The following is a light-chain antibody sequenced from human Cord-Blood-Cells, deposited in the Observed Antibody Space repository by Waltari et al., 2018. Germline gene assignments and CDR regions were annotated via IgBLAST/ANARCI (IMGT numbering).Light chain of an antibody. CDR3: SSYAGSNNYV. Sequence: QSALTQPPSASGSPGQPVPISCTGTSSDVGGYNYVSWYQQHPGKAPKRMIYEVSKRPSGVPDRFSGSKSGNTASLTVSGLQAEDEADYYCSSYAGSNNYVFGTGTKVTVL. V-gene: IGLV2-8*01. CDR1: SSDVGGYNY. J-gene: IGLJ1*01. CDR2: EVS.